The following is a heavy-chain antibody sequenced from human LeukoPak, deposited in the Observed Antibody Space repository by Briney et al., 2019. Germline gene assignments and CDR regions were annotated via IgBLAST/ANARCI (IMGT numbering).Heavy chain of an antibody. CDR2: IWYDGSDK. CDR3: ARAGDAFDI. CDR1: GFTFSSYW. J-gene: IGHJ3*02. V-gene: IGHV3-33*08. Sequence: GGSLRLSCAASGFTFSSYWMHWVRQAPGKGLEWGAVIWYDGSDKYYTDSVKGRFTIFRDNSKNTLYLQMNSLRAEDTAIYYCARAGDAFDIWDQGSMVTVSS.